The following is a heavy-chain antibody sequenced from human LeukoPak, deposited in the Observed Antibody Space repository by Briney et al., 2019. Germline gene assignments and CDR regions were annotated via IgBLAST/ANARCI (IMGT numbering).Heavy chain of an antibody. Sequence: GGSLRLSCAASGFTVSSNYMSWVRQAPGKGLEWVSVIYSGGSTYYADSVKGRFTISRDNSKNTLYLQMNSLRAEDTAVYYCARVVRGVNYMSYYYYMDVWGKGTTVTISS. V-gene: IGHV3-66*01. CDR1: GFTVSSNY. J-gene: IGHJ6*03. D-gene: IGHD3-10*01. CDR3: ARVVRGVNYMSYYYYMDV. CDR2: IYSGGST.